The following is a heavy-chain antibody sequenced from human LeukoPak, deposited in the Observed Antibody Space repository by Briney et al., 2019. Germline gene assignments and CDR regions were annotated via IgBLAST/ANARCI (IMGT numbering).Heavy chain of an antibody. J-gene: IGHJ4*02. CDR2: IYYSGSA. D-gene: IGHD2-8*01. Sequence: SETLSLTCTVSGGSISSYYWSWIRQPPGKGLEWVGYIYYSGSANYNPSLKSRVTISVDTSKNQFSLKLSSVTAADTAVYYCASNTLDCTNGACYTGIFDYWGQGTLVTVSS. CDR3: ASNTLDCTNGACYTGIFDY. V-gene: IGHV4-59*01. CDR1: GGSISSYY.